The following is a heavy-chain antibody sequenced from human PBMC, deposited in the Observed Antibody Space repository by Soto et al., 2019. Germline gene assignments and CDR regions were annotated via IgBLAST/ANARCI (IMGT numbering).Heavy chain of an antibody. V-gene: IGHV3-23*01. CDR1: GFTFSNYA. J-gene: IGHJ4*02. CDR2: ISDGGGGT. CDR3: ATGGTAHTPGGY. Sequence: GGSLRLSCAASGFTFSNYAMSWVRQAPGKGLEWVSSISDGGGGTYHADSVKGRLTISRDNSKNILYLQMNALRVDDTALYYCATGGTAHTPGGYWGQGTLVTVSS. D-gene: IGHD1-7*01.